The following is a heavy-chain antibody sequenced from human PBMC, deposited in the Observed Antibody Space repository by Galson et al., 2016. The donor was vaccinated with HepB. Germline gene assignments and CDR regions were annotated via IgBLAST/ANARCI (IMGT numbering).Heavy chain of an antibody. D-gene: IGHD6-19*01. CDR3: ARDGFPRHTSGWM. CDR1: GFTVSSNY. CDR2: IYSGDNP. Sequence: SLRLSCAASGFTVSSNYMTWVRQAPGKGLEWVSLIYSGDNPYYAASVKGRFTISTDTSKNTLFLQMNSLRVEDTAVYHCARDGFPRHTSGWMWGRGTPVVVSS. J-gene: IGHJ4*02. V-gene: IGHV3-53*01.